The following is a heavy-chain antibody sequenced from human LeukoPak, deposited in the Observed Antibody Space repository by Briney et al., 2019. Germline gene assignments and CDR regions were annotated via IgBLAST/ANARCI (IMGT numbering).Heavy chain of an antibody. CDR2: VRNKARSYNT. V-gene: IGHV3-72*01. D-gene: IGHD3-16*01. CDR1: GFTFSVHH. CDR3: ARDGGEGDHSDFDI. Sequence: GRSLRLSCAASGFTFSVHHMDWVRQAPGKGLERIGRVRNKARSYNTEYVPSVKGRFTISRDDSKNSLYLQMDSLKTEDTAVYFCARDGGEGDHSDFDIWGQGTMVTVSS. J-gene: IGHJ3*02.